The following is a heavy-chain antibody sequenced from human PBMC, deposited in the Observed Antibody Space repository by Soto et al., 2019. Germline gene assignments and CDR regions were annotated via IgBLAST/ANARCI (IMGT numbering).Heavy chain of an antibody. V-gene: IGHV1-18*01. CDR3: ARDQYSSGWRSTGDFDY. D-gene: IGHD6-19*01. CDR2: ISAYNGNT. J-gene: IGHJ4*02. CDR1: GYTFTSYG. Sequence: QVQLVQSGAEVKKPGASVKVSCKASGYTFTSYGISWVRQAPGQGLEWMGWISAYNGNTNYSQKLKGRVTMTTNTSTSTAYMELRSLRSDDTAVYYCARDQYSSGWRSTGDFDYWGQGTLVTVSS.